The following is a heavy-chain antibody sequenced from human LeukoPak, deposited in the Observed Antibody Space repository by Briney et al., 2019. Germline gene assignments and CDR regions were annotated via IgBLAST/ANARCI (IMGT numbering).Heavy chain of an antibody. Sequence: GRSLRLSCAASGFTFSSYGMHWVRQAPGKGLEWVAVISYDGSNKYYADSVKGRFTISRDNSKNTLYLQMNSLRAEDTAVYYCAEPTSRTDAFDIWGQGTMVTVSS. CDR3: AEPTSRTDAFDI. CDR1: GFTFSSYG. CDR2: ISYDGSNK. V-gene: IGHV3-30*18. J-gene: IGHJ3*02. D-gene: IGHD1-1*01.